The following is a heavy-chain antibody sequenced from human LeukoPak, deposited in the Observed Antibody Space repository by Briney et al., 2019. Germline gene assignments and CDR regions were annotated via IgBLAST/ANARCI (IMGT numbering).Heavy chain of an antibody. CDR2: ISYDGSDK. J-gene: IGHJ3*02. D-gene: IGHD2-15*01. V-gene: IGHV3-30*04. CDR1: GFTFSSYA. CDR3: AKGWGDCSGGSCHPFAFDI. Sequence: PGGSLRLSCAASGFTFSSYAMYWVRQAPGKGLEWVAVISYDGSDKFYADSVKGRFTISRDSSKNTLYLQMNSLRPEDTAVYYCAKGWGDCSGGSCHPFAFDIWGQGTMVTVSS.